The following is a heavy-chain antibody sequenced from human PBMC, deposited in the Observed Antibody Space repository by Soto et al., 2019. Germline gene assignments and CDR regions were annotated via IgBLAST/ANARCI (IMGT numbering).Heavy chain of an antibody. CDR3: AKDSYDVVVVAATPYYYYYMDV. V-gene: IGHV3-23*01. CDR2: ISGSGGST. D-gene: IGHD2-15*01. Sequence: GGSLRLSCAASGFTFSSYAMSWVRQAPGKGLEWVSAISGSGGSTYYADSVKGRFTISRDNSKNTLYLQMNSLRAEDTAVYYCAKDSYDVVVVAATPYYYYYMDVWGKGTTVTVSS. CDR1: GFTFSSYA. J-gene: IGHJ6*03.